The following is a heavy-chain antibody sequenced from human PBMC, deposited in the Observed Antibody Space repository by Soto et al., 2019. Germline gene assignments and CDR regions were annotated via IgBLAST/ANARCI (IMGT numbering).Heavy chain of an antibody. V-gene: IGHV3-15*01. D-gene: IGHD2-8*01. Sequence: GGSLRLSCAASGFTFSNAWMSWVRQAPGKGLEWVGRIKSKTDGGTTDYAAPVKGRFTISRDDSKNTLYLQMNSLKTEDTAVYYCTTEDKYCTNGVCYTQPRSSSHFDYWGQGTLVTVSS. CDR2: IKSKTDGGTT. J-gene: IGHJ4*02. CDR3: TTEDKYCTNGVCYTQPRSSSHFDY. CDR1: GFTFSNAW.